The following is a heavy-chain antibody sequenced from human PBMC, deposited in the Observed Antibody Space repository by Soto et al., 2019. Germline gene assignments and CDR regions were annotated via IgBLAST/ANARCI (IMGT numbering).Heavy chain of an antibody. V-gene: IGHV1-18*01. J-gene: IGHJ3*02. D-gene: IGHD6-19*01. CDR3: ARDRYYSSARYFDQEAFDI. CDR1: GYNFTSYG. Sequence: QVQLVQSGADVKKPGASVKVSCKASGYNFTSYGISWVRQAPGQGLEWMGWISPHNDRTKYARRFQDRVTMTTATPTSTVYMELGSLGSDDTAVYYCARDRYYSSARYFDQEAFDIWGQGTVVTVSS. CDR2: ISPHNDRT.